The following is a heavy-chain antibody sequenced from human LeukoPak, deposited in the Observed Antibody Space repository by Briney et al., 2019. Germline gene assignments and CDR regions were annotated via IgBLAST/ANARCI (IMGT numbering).Heavy chain of an antibody. D-gene: IGHD2-2*01. V-gene: IGHV1-2*02. CDR1: GYTFTSYY. J-gene: IGHJ4*02. CDR3: ARHYCSSTSCYYNY. CDR2: INPNSGGT. Sequence: ASVKVSCKASGYTFTSYYMHWVRQAPGQGLEWMGWINPNSGGTNYAQKFQGRVTMTRDTSISTAYMELSRLRSDDTAVYYCARHYCSSTSCYYNYWGQGTLVTVSS.